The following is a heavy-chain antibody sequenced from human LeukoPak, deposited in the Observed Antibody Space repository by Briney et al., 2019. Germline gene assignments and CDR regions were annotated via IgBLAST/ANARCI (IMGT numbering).Heavy chain of an antibody. D-gene: IGHD3-10*01. CDR1: GFTFSSYA. CDR2: IYSGGST. CDR3: ASLMVRG. Sequence: GGSLRLSCAASGFTFSSYAMSWVRRAPGKGLEWVSVIYSGGSTYYADSVKGRFTISRDNSKNTLYLQMNSLRAEDTAVYYCASLMVRGWGQGTLVTVSS. J-gene: IGHJ4*02. V-gene: IGHV3-66*02.